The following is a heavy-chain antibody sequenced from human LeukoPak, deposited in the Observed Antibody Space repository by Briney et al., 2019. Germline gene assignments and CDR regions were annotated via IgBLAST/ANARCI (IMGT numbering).Heavy chain of an antibody. D-gene: IGHD2-15*01. CDR2: ISSSSSYI. CDR1: GFTFSSYS. J-gene: IGHJ4*02. Sequence: GGSLRLSCAASGFTFSSYSMNWVRQAPGKGLEWVSSISSSSSYIYYADSVKGRFTISRDNAKNSLYLQMNSLRAEDTAVYYCARGRASVVYFDYWGQGTLVTVSP. V-gene: IGHV3-21*01. CDR3: ARGRASVVYFDY.